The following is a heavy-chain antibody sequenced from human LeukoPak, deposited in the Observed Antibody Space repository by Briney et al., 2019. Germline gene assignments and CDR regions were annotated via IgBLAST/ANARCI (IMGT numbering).Heavy chain of an antibody. CDR1: GDTISIGDYR. CDR2: IYYIGTA. V-gene: IGHV4-30-4*01. D-gene: IGHD3-16*01. CDR3: ARARGDSPRIYYYMDV. J-gene: IGHJ6*03. Sequence: PSETLSLTCSVSGDTISIGDYRWSWIRQSPGKGLEWIGYIYYIGTAYYNPSLRSRVALSADTSKNQFSLKLNSVTVADSAVYFCARARGDSPRIYYYMDVWGKGTTVTVSS.